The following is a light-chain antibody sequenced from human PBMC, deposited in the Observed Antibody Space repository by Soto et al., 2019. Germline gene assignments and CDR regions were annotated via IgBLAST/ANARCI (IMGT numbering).Light chain of an antibody. CDR2: EVN. V-gene: IGLV2-14*01. J-gene: IGLJ3*02. CDR1: SSDVGGYNY. Sequence: QSALTQPASVSGSPGQSITISCTGTSSDVGGYNYVSWYQQHPGKAPKLMIYEVNNRPSGVSNRFSGSKSGNTASLTISGLQAEDEADYYCSSHTSSNSWVFGGGTKVTVL. CDR3: SSHTSSNSWV.